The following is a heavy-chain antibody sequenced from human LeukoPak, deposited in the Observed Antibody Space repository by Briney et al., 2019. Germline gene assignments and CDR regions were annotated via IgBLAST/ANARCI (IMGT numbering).Heavy chain of an antibody. D-gene: IGHD6-13*01. Sequence: GGSLRLSCAASGFTFSSYSMNWDRQAPGKGLEWVSSISSSSSYIYYADSVKGRFTISRDNAKNSLYLQMNSLRAEDTAVYYCARDLGSSWYGGFDYWGQGTLVTVSS. CDR2: ISSSSSYI. J-gene: IGHJ4*02. CDR1: GFTFSSYS. V-gene: IGHV3-21*01. CDR3: ARDLGSSWYGGFDY.